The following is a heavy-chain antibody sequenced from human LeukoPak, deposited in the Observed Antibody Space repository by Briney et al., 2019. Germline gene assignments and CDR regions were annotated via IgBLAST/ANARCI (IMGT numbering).Heavy chain of an antibody. CDR3: ARSSVTSAPLVWFDP. CDR1: GYTFTGYY. J-gene: IGHJ5*02. D-gene: IGHD2-8*02. V-gene: IGHV1-2*02. CDR2: INPNSGGT. Sequence: ASVKVSCKASGYTFTGYYMHWVRQAPGQGLEWMGWINPNSGGTNYARKFQGRVTMTRDTSIITAYMELSRLRSDDTAVYYCARSSVTSAPLVWFDPWGQGTLVTVSS.